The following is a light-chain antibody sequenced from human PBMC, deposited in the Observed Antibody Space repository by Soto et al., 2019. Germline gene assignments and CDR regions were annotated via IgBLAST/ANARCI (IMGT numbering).Light chain of an antibody. Sequence: QSALTQPASVSGSPGQSITISCTGSSSDVGVSNLVSWYQQHPGKAPKLIIYEVSQRPSGVSNRFSGSKSGNTASLTISGLQADDGGYYYCCSCPNRLWLFGAGTKVTVL. J-gene: IGLJ3*02. V-gene: IGLV2-23*02. CDR2: EVS. CDR1: SSDVGVSNL. CDR3: CSCPNRLWL.